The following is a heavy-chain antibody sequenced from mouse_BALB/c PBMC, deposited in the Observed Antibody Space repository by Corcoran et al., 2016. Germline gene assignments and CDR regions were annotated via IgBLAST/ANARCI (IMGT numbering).Heavy chain of an antibody. J-gene: IGHJ3*01. D-gene: IGHD2-4*01. V-gene: IGHV1-26*01. CDR2: INPYNGAT. CDR3: ARGYYDYEKWFAY. Sequence: EVQLQQSGPELVKPGASVKISCKASGYPFTGYYMHWVKQSHVKSLEWIGRINPYNGATSYNQNFKDKASLTIDKSSSTAYMELHSLTSEDSAVYYCARGYYDYEKWFAYWGQGTLVTVSA. CDR1: GYPFTGYY.